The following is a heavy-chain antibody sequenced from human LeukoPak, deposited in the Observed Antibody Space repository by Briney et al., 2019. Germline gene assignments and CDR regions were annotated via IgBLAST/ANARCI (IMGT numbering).Heavy chain of an antibody. V-gene: IGHV3-49*03. CDR1: GFTFGDYS. D-gene: IGHD3-9*01. J-gene: IGHJ4*02. Sequence: GGSLRLSCTTSGFTFGDYSMSWFRQAPGKGLEWVGFIRSKGYGGTAEYAASVKGRFTISRGDSNSIAYLQMDSLKTEDTAVYYCTREIRYFDWFQADYWGQGTLVTVSS. CDR3: TREIRYFDWFQADY. CDR2: IRSKGYGGTA.